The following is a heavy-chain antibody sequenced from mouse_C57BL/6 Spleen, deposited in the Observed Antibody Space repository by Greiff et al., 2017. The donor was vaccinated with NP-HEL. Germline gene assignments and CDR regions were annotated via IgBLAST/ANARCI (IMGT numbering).Heavy chain of an antibody. Sequence: VQLQQPGAELVRPGPSVKLSCKASGYTFTSYWMHWVKQRPGQGLEWIGVIDPSDSYTNYNQKFKGKATLTVDTSSSTAYMQLSSLTSEDSAVYYCARGGNYDAMDYWGQGTSVTVSS. J-gene: IGHJ4*01. V-gene: IGHV1-59*01. D-gene: IGHD1-1*02. CDR3: ARGGNYDAMDY. CDR2: IDPSDSYT. CDR1: GYTFTSYW.